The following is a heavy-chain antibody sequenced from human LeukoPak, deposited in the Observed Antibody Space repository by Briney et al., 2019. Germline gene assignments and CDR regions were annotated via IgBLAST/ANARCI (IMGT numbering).Heavy chain of an antibody. D-gene: IGHD5-24*01. V-gene: IGHV3-7*01. CDR1: GSTFSSYA. CDR2: IKKDGSEK. J-gene: IGHJ4*02. Sequence: GGSLRLSCAASGSTFSSYAMSWVRQAPGKGLEWVANIKKDGSEKNYVDSVKGRFTISRDNAKNSLYLQMNSLRAEDTAVYYCAADGYNSPFDYWGQGTLVTVSS. CDR3: AADGYNSPFDY.